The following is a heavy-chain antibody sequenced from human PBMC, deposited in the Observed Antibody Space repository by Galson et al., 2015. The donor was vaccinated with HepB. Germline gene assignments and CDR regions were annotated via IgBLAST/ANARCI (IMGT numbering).Heavy chain of an antibody. CDR3: AKVIDEYSSSWYGLVMDY. Sequence: SLRLSCAASGFTFSSYAMSRVRQAPGKGLEWVSAISGSGGSTYYADSVKGRFTISRDNSKNTLYLQMNSLRAEDTAVYYCAKVIDEYSSSWYGLVMDYWGQGTLVTVSS. CDR2: ISGSGGST. V-gene: IGHV3-23*01. J-gene: IGHJ4*02. CDR1: GFTFSSYA. D-gene: IGHD6-13*01.